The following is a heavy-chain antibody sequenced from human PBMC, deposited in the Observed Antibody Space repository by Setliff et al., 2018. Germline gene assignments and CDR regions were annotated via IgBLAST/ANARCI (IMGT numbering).Heavy chain of an antibody. CDR1: GASLRSGSAY. V-gene: IGHV4-61*02. D-gene: IGHD6-13*01. CDR3: ARAGLAAAGRKGVFDH. Sequence: PSETLSLTCTVSGASLRSGSAYWGWLRQSAGKGLEWIGRVYTDGTTNYSPSLKSRVTISADTSMNHFSLRMTSVSAADTAVYYCARAGLAAAGRKGVFDHWGQGTLVTVSS. CDR2: VYTDGTT. J-gene: IGHJ4*02.